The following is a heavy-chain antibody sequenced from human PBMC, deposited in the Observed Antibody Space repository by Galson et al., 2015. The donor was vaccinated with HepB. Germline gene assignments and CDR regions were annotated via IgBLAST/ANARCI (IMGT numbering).Heavy chain of an antibody. J-gene: IGHJ6*02. CDR3: TRGPDYYGSGYNYYGLDV. D-gene: IGHD3-10*01. CDR1: GFTFGEYA. V-gene: IGHV3-49*03. CDR2: IRNKRNGDTT. Sequence: SLRLSCATSGFTFGEYAMTWFRQAKGKGLEWVGFIRNKRNGDTTEHAASVKGRFTISRDDSKSAAYLQMNSLKTEDTAVYYCTRGPDYYGSGYNYYGLDVWGQGTTVTVSS.